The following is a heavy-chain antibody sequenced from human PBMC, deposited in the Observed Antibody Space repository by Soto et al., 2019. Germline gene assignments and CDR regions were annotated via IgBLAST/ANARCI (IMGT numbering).Heavy chain of an antibody. Sequence: GGSLRLSCAVSGVQLRRFWMHWVRQLPGKGLVWVSRINVDGSDVVYADSVKGRFTVSRDNAKNTVYLEMNNLRAEDTGVYYCARVQSVAGPTTFFDPWGRGTLVTVSS. J-gene: IGHJ5*02. CDR2: INVDGSDV. D-gene: IGHD6-19*01. CDR1: GVQLRRFW. V-gene: IGHV3-74*01. CDR3: ARVQSVAGPTTFFDP.